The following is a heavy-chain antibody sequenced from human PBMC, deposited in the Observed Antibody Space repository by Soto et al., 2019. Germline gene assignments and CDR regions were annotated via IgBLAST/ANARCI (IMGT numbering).Heavy chain of an antibody. J-gene: IGHJ6*02. D-gene: IGHD3-22*01. CDR2: IYYSGST. CDR1: GGSISSYY. CDR3: ARDQLTAGDSSGYQVYYYGMDV. V-gene: IGHV4-59*01. Sequence: PSETLSLTCTVSGGSISSYYWSWIRQPPGKGLEWIGYIYYSGSTNYNPSLKSRVTISVDTSKNQFSLKLSSVTAADTAVYYCARDQLTAGDSSGYQVYYYGMDVWGQGTTVTVSS.